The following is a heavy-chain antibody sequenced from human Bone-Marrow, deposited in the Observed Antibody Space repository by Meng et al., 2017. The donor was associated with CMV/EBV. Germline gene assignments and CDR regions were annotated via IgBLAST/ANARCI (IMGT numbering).Heavy chain of an antibody. Sequence: GGSLRLSCAASGFTFNAYSMHWVRQAPGKGLEWVAVISDDGSNKYYGDSVKGRFTISRDNSKNTVYVQLNSLRPEDTAVYYCARVQVDYYGMDVWGQGTTVTVSS. CDR1: GFTFNAYS. V-gene: IGHV3-30-3*01. D-gene: IGHD2-15*01. CDR2: ISDDGSNK. J-gene: IGHJ6*02. CDR3: ARVQVDYYGMDV.